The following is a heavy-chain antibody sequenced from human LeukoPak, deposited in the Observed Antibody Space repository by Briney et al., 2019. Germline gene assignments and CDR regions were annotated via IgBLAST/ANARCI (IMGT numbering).Heavy chain of an antibody. D-gene: IGHD4-23*01. CDR3: ARLDYDGGYNWFDP. J-gene: IGHJ5*02. Sequence: SETLSLTCTVSGGSISSYYWTWIRQPPGRGLEWIGYIYYSGSTNYNPSLMSRVTMSIDTSKNQFSLKLSSVTAADTAVYYCARLDYDGGYNWFDPRGQGTLVIVSS. V-gene: IGHV4-59*08. CDR1: GGSISSYY. CDR2: IYYSGST.